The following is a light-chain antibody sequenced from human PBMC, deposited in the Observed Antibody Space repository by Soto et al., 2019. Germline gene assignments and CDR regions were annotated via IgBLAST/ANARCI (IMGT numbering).Light chain of an antibody. Sequence: EIVLTQSPATLSLSPGERATLSCRASQTVSGYLAWYQQKAGQAPMPLIYDASNRAPGIPARFSGSGSGTDFTLTISSLEPEDFAVYYCQQRSSWPLTFGGGTKVDIK. J-gene: IGKJ4*01. CDR1: QTVSGY. CDR3: QQRSSWPLT. CDR2: DAS. V-gene: IGKV3-11*01.